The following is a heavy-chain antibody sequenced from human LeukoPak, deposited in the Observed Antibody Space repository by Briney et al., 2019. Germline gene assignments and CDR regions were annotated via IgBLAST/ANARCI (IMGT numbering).Heavy chain of an antibody. V-gene: IGHV3-73*01. Sequence: QSGGSLRLSCAASGFTFSGSAMHWVRQASGKGLEWVGRIRSKANSYATAYAASVKGRFTISRDDSKNTAYLQMNSLKTEDTAVYYCATGSYGDYYGLVEYYFHYWGQGSLVTVSS. D-gene: IGHD4-17*01. J-gene: IGHJ4*02. CDR3: ATGSYGDYYGLVEYYFHY. CDR1: GFTFSGSA. CDR2: IRSKANSYAT.